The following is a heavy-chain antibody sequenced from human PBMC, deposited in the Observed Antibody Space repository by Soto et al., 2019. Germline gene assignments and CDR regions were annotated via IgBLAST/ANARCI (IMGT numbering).Heavy chain of an antibody. CDR2: VYDTDGT. CDR3: ATWRLREHAYDI. CDR1: GLTVTGKKY. D-gene: IGHD4-17*01. J-gene: IGHJ3*02. Sequence: DVQLVESGGGLIQPGGSLRLSCEAFGLTVTGKKYVAGVRQAPGKGLEWVSGVYDTDGTYYADSVKGRFTSSRDNSKTIVYLEMNSLRPDDTAIYYCATWRLREHAYDIWGLGTTVTVSS. V-gene: IGHV3-53*01.